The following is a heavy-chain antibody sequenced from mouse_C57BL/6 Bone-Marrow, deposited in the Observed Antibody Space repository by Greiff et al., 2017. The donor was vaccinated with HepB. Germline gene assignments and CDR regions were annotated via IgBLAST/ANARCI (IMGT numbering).Heavy chain of an antibody. CDR1: GYAFTNYL. V-gene: IGHV1-54*01. J-gene: IGHJ1*03. Sequence: QVQLKESGAELVRPGTSVKVSCKASGYAFTNYLIEWVKQRPGQGLEWIGVINPGSGGTNYNEKFKGKATLTADKSSSTADMQLSSLTSEDSAVYFCARGGWLLRYWYFDVWGTGTTVTVSS. CDR3: ARGGWLLRYWYFDV. CDR2: INPGSGGT. D-gene: IGHD2-3*01.